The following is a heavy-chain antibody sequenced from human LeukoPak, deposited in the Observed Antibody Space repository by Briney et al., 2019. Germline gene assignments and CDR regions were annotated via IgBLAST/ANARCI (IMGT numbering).Heavy chain of an antibody. CDR3: ASHTVTTAEEYFQH. D-gene: IGHD4-17*01. CDR2: IYCSGST. J-gene: IGHJ1*01. CDR1: GGSISSYH. Sequence: SETLSLTCTVSGGSISSYHWSWIRQPPGKGLEWIGYIYCSGSTNYNPSLKSRVTISVDTSKNQFSLKLSSVTAADTAVYYCASHTVTTAEEYFQHWGQGTLVTVSS. V-gene: IGHV4-59*01.